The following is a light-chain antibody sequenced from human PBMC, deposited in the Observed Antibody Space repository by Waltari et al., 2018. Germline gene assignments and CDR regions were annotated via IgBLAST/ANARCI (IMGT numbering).Light chain of an antibody. CDR3: QQSFSSPWT. CDR1: QNIRTQ. J-gene: IGKJ1*01. Sequence: DIQMTQSPSSLSASLGDTVTVTCRASQNIRTQLNWYQQKPPTGPKLLIFGASSLQRGVPSRFSGRGSGTDFTLTVSSLQPEDFTTYCCQQSFSSPWTFGPGTRVEVK. CDR2: GAS. V-gene: IGKV1-39*01.